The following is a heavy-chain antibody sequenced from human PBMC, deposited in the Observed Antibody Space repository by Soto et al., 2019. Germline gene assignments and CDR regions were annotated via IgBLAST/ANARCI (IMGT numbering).Heavy chain of an antibody. D-gene: IGHD5-18*01. CDR2: ISASGGSP. CDR1: GFTFSSYA. J-gene: IGHJ2*01. Sequence: EVQMLDSGGGLVQPGGSLRLSCAASGFTFSSYAMTWVRQAPGKGLEWVAAISASGGSPSYADSVKGRFTVSRDNSQHMLYRQMNSLRAEYTALYYCAQPIMRGSRYWYFELWGRGTLVSVSS. CDR3: AQPIMRGSRYWYFEL. V-gene: IGHV3-23*01.